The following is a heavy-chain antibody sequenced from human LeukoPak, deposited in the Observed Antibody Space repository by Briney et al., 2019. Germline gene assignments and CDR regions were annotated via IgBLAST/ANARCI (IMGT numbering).Heavy chain of an antibody. CDR2: INWNGGST. CDR1: GFTFDDYA. D-gene: IGHD2-15*01. J-gene: IGHJ5*02. V-gene: IGHV3-20*04. Sequence: PGGSLRLSCAASGFTFDDYAMSWVRQAPGKGLEWVSGINWNGGSTNYADSVKGRFTISRDNAKNSLYLQMNSLRAEDTAVYYCARLIVVVVAATGWFDPWGQGTLVTVSS. CDR3: ARLIVVVVAATGWFDP.